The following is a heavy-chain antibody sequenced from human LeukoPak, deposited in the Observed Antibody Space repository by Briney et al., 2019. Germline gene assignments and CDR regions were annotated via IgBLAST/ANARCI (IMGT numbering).Heavy chain of an antibody. CDR2: IYHSGST. D-gene: IGHD3-10*01. J-gene: IGHJ4*02. Sequence: TSETLSLTCTVSGYSISSGYYWGWIRQPPGKGLEWIGSIYHSGSTYYNPSPKSRVTMSVDTSKNQFSLKLSSVTAADTAVYYCARGGSAWFGDGDYWGQGTLVTVSS. CDR1: GYSISSGYY. CDR3: ARGGSAWFGDGDY. V-gene: IGHV4-38-2*02.